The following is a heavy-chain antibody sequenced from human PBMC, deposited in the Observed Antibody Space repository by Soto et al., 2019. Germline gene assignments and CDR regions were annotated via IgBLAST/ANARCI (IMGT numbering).Heavy chain of an antibody. J-gene: IGHJ4*02. Sequence: SQTLSVTCAMSGSSVSSDIAAGDCIRQSPSRGPEWLGRTYYRSKWYNHYSLSVKSRITVNPDTSKNQCSLQLNSVTPEDTAVYYCARSGPGGYIDYWAQGTLVTSPQ. CDR1: GSSVSSDIAA. CDR3: ARSGPGGYIDY. CDR2: TYYRSKWYN. V-gene: IGHV6-1*01. D-gene: IGHD3-22*01.